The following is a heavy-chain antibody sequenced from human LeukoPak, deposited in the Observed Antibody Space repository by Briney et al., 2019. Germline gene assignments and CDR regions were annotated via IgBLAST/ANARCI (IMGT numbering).Heavy chain of an antibody. Sequence: GESLKISCKGSGYSFTSYWIGWVRQMPGKGLEWIGIIYPGDSDTRYSPSFQGQVTISAEKSISTAYLQWSSLKASDTAMYYCARQDCSSTSCILEDWFDPWGQGTLVTVSS. CDR3: ARQDCSSTSCILEDWFDP. V-gene: IGHV5-51*01. J-gene: IGHJ5*02. D-gene: IGHD2-2*01. CDR1: GYSFTSYW. CDR2: IYPGDSDT.